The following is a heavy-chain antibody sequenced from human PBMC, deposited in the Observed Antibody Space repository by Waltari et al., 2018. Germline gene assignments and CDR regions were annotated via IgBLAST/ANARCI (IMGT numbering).Heavy chain of an antibody. V-gene: IGHV3-7*04. CDR2: IKQDGSEK. D-gene: IGHD5-18*01. Sequence: EVQLVESGGGLVQPGGSLSLSCAASVFNFSSSWMSWVSQAPGKGLEWVANIKQDGSEKYYVDSVKGRFTISRDNAKNSLYLQMNSLRAEDTAVYYCATGHTAMALRGQGTLVTVSS. CDR3: ATGHTAMAL. CDR1: VFNFSSSW. J-gene: IGHJ4*02.